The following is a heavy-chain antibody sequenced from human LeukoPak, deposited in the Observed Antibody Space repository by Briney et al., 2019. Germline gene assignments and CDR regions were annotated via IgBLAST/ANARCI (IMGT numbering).Heavy chain of an antibody. CDR1: GFTFSSYW. CDR2: IKQDGSEK. J-gene: IGHJ5*02. Sequence: GGSLRLSCAASGFTFSSYWMSWVRQAPGKGLEWVANIKQDGSEKYYVDSVKGRFTISRDNAKNSLYLQMNSLRAEDTAVYYCARFPVNPNGGYSGGGWFNPWGQGTLVTVSS. D-gene: IGHD3-22*01. V-gene: IGHV3-7*01. CDR3: ARFPVNPNGGYSGGGWFNP.